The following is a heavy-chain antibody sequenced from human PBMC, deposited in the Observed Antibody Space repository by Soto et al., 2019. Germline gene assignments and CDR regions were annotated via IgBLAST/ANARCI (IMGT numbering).Heavy chain of an antibody. V-gene: IGHV1-3*01. Sequence: ASVKVSCKASGYTFTSYAMHWVRQAPGQRLEWMGWINAGNGNTKYSQKFQGRVTITRDTSASTAYMELSSPRSEDTAVYYCARELAGTDPQFDYWGQGTLVTVSS. J-gene: IGHJ4*02. D-gene: IGHD1-1*01. CDR2: INAGNGNT. CDR1: GYTFTSYA. CDR3: ARELAGTDPQFDY.